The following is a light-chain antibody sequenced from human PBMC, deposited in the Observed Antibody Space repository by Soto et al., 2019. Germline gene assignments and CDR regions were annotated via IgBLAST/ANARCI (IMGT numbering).Light chain of an antibody. CDR3: QQYGSSPRT. V-gene: IGKV3-20*01. CDR2: GAS. Sequence: EIVLTQSPGTLSLSRGERATLSCRASQSVSSSYLAWYQQKPGQAPRLLIYGASSRATGIPDRFSGSGSGTDFTLTISRLEPEDFAVYYCQQYGSSPRTFGQGTRLEI. CDR1: QSVSSSY. J-gene: IGKJ5*01.